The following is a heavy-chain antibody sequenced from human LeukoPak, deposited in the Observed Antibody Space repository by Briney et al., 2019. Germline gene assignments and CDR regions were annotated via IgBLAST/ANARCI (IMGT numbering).Heavy chain of an antibody. V-gene: IGHV3-21*01. CDR3: ARDPYYDSSGYS. J-gene: IGHJ4*02. CDR1: GFTFSSYS. Sequence: PGGSLRLSCAASGFTFSSYSMNWVRQAPGKGLGWVSSISSSSSYIYYADSVKGRFTISRDNAKNSLYPQMNSLRAEDTAVYYCARDPYYDSSGYSWGQGTLVTVSS. D-gene: IGHD3-22*01. CDR2: ISSSSSYI.